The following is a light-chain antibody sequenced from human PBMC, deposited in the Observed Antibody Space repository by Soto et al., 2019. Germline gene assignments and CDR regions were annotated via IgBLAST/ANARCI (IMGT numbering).Light chain of an antibody. CDR1: SSDGGGYNY. CDR3: CSYAGSYTHYV. Sequence: QSVLTQPRSVSGSPGQSITISCTGTSSDGGGYNYVSWYRQHPGKAPKLMIYDVSKRPSGVPDRFSGSKSGNTASLTISGLQAEDEADYYCCSYAGSYTHYVFGTGTKLTVL. CDR2: DVS. J-gene: IGLJ1*01. V-gene: IGLV2-11*01.